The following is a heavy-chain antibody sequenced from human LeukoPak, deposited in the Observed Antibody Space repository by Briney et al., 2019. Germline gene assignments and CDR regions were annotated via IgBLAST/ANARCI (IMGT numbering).Heavy chain of an antibody. CDR1: GGSISSSSYY. Sequence: SETLSLTCTVSGGSISSSSYYWGWIRPPPGKGLEWIGSIYYSGSTYYNPSLKSRVTISVDTSKNQFSLKLSSVTAADTAVYYCARGGGGYCSSTSCYYWFDPWGQGTLVTVSS. J-gene: IGHJ5*02. D-gene: IGHD2-2*01. V-gene: IGHV4-39*07. CDR2: IYYSGST. CDR3: ARGGGGYCSSTSCYYWFDP.